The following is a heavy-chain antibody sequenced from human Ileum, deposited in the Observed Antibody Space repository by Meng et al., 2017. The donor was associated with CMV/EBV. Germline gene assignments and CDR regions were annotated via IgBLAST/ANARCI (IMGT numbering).Heavy chain of an antibody. CDR1: SDSISRNY. CDR2: IHIGGTT. CDR3: ARGYCSGATCYPYYFDY. V-gene: IGHV4-4*07. Sequence: QVQPQESGPGLVKPSETLSLTCTVSSDSISRNYWNWIRQPAGKGLESIGRIHIGGTTDYNPSLKSRVTMSVDTSKNQLSLKLTSVTAADTAVYYCARGYCSGATCYPYYFDYWGQGTLVTVSS. D-gene: IGHD2-15*01. J-gene: IGHJ4*02.